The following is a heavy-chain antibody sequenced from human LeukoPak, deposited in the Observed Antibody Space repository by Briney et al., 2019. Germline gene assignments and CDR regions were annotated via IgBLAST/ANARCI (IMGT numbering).Heavy chain of an antibody. V-gene: IGHV4-59*08. CDR1: GDSISNYY. Sequence: SETLSLTCTVSGDSISNYYWNWIRQPPGKGLEWIGYIYSSGSTNYDPSLKSRVTISVDTSKNQLSLKLSSVTAADTAVYYCARNKGRYGSGRVHFDPWGQGTLVTVSS. D-gene: IGHD3-10*01. CDR3: ARNKGRYGSGRVHFDP. CDR2: IYSSGST. J-gene: IGHJ5*02.